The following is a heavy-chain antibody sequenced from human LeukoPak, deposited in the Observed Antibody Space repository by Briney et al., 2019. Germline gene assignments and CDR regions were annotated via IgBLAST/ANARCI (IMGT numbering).Heavy chain of an antibody. V-gene: IGHV4-39*01. D-gene: IGHD4-11*01. CDR1: GGSISSRSHY. Sequence: SETLSLTCTVSGGSISSRSHYWGWIRQPPGKGLEWIGSIYYSGSTYYNPSLKSRVTISVDTSKNQFSLKLSSVTAADTAVYYCARQAYSNHHFDYWGQGTLVTVSS. CDR2: IYYSGST. J-gene: IGHJ4*02. CDR3: ARQAYSNHHFDY.